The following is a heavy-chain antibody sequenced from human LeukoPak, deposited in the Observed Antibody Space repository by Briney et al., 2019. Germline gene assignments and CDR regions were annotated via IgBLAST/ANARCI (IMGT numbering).Heavy chain of an antibody. Sequence: ASVKVSCKASGYTFTGYYMHWVRQAPGQGLEGMGWINPNSGGTNYAQKFQGRVTMTRDTSISTAYMELSRLRSDDTAVYYCASEYCSGGSCPIDYWGQGTLVTVSS. CDR3: ASEYCSGGSCPIDY. D-gene: IGHD2-15*01. V-gene: IGHV1-2*02. CDR2: INPNSGGT. CDR1: GYTFTGYY. J-gene: IGHJ4*02.